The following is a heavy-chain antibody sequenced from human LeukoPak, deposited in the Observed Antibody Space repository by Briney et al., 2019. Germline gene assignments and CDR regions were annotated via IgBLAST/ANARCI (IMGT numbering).Heavy chain of an antibody. CDR2: IIPIFGTA. CDR3: ARYLVGASHFDI. J-gene: IGHJ3*02. V-gene: IGHV1-69*05. CDR1: GGTFSSYA. D-gene: IGHD1-26*01. Sequence: ASVKVSCKASGGTFSSYAISWVLQAPGQGLEWMGRIIPIFGTANYAQKFQGRVTITTDESTSTAYMELSSLRSEDTAVYYCARYLVGASHFDIWGQGTMVTASS.